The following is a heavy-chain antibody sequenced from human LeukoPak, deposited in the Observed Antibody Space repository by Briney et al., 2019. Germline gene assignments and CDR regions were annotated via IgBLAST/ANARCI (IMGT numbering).Heavy chain of an antibody. J-gene: IGHJ2*01. Sequence: PSETLSLTCTVSGGSISSYYWSWIRQPPGKGLEWIGDIYYSGSTNYNPSLKSRVTISVDTSKNQFSLKLSSVTAADTAVYYGARQGGGFWYFDLWGRGTLVTVSS. CDR3: ARQGGGFWYFDL. CDR1: GGSISSYY. V-gene: IGHV4-59*08. D-gene: IGHD6-25*01. CDR2: IYYSGST.